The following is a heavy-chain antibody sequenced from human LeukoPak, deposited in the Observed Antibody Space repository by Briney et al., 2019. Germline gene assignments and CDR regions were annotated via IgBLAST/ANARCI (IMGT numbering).Heavy chain of an antibody. V-gene: IGHV5-51*01. CDR2: IYPGDSDT. J-gene: IGHJ6*02. CDR1: GYSFSSYW. D-gene: IGHD2-2*01. Sequence: GESLKISCKGSGYSFSSYWIAWVRQMPGEGLEWMGIIYPGDSDTRYSPSFQGQVTISADKSISTAYLQWSSLKASDTAMYYCARMSSTSLYGMDVWGQGTTVTVSS. CDR3: ARMSSTSLYGMDV.